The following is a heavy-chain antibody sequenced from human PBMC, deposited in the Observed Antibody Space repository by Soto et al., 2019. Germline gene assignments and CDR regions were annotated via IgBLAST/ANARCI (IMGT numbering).Heavy chain of an antibody. CDR1: GFTFSSYA. D-gene: IGHD4-4*01. CDR3: ARDATVTTGRFWGYYFDY. J-gene: IGHJ4*02. Sequence: GGSLRLSCAASGFTFSSYAMHWVRQAPGKGLEWVAVISYDGSNKYYADSVKGRFTISRDNSKNTLYLQMNSLRAEDTAVYYCARDATVTTGRFWGYYFDYWGQGTLVTVSS. CDR2: ISYDGSNK. V-gene: IGHV3-30-3*01.